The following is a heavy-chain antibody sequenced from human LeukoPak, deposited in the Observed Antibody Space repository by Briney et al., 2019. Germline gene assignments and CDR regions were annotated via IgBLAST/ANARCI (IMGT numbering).Heavy chain of an antibody. CDR1: GGSTSSGDYY. J-gene: IGHJ4*02. CDR3: ARTSSDFDY. Sequence: SETLSLTCTVSGGSTSSGDYYWSWIRQPPGKGLEWIGSIYHSGSTYYNPSLKSRVTISVDTSKNQFSLKLSSVTAADTAVYYCARTSSDFDYWGQGTLVTVSS. D-gene: IGHD2-2*01. CDR2: IYHSGST. V-gene: IGHV4-39*07.